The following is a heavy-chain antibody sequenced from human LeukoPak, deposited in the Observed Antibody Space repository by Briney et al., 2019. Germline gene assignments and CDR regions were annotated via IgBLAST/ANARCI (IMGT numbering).Heavy chain of an antibody. CDR1: GFTFSSYG. V-gene: IGHV3-30*18. Sequence: PGGSLRLSCAASGFTFSSYGMHWVRQAPGKGLEWVAVISYDGSNKYYADSVKGRFTISRDNSKDTLYLQMNSLRAEDTAVYYCAKEKGGNYDILTGYLFYGMDVWGQGTTVTVSS. CDR2: ISYDGSNK. D-gene: IGHD3-9*01. CDR3: AKEKGGNYDILTGYLFYGMDV. J-gene: IGHJ6*02.